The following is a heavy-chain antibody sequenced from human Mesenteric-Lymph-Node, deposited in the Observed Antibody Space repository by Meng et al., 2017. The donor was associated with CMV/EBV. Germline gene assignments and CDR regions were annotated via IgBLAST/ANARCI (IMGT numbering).Heavy chain of an antibody. CDR2: ISSSSSTI. Sequence: GESLKISCAASGFTFSSYSMNWVRQAPGKGLEWVSYISSSSSTIYYADSVKGRFTISRDNAKNSLYLQMNSLRAEDTAVYHCARGSFKAAGLFDSWGQGTLVTVSS. D-gene: IGHD6-13*01. V-gene: IGHV3-48*04. CDR3: ARGSFKAAGLFDS. J-gene: IGHJ4*02. CDR1: GFTFSSYS.